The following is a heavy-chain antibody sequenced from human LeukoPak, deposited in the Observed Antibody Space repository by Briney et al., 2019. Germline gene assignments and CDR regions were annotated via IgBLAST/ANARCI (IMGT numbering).Heavy chain of an antibody. Sequence: ASVKVSCKASGYTFTGYYMHWVRQAPGQGLEWMGRIIPILGVPNYAQKFQGRVTITADKSTSTAYMELSSLRSEDTAVYYCASVLLGATGMDYWGQGTLVTASS. V-gene: IGHV1-69*02. D-gene: IGHD1-26*01. CDR3: ASVLLGATGMDY. J-gene: IGHJ4*02. CDR2: IIPILGVP. CDR1: GYTFTGYY.